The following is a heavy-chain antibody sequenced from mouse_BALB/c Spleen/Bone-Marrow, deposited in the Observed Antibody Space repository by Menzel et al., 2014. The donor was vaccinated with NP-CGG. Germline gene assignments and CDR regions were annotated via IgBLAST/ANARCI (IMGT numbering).Heavy chain of an antibody. J-gene: IGHJ2*01. V-gene: IGHV14-3*02. D-gene: IGHD2-2*01. CDR2: IDPANGNT. CDR3: ASYVYGYYFDY. CDR1: GFNIKDTY. Sequence: VQLQQSGAELVKPGASVKLSRTASGFNIKDTYMHWVKRRPEQGLEWIGRIDPANGNTKYDPKFQGKASITADTSSNTAYLQLSSLTSEDTAVYYCASYVYGYYFDYWGQGTTLTVSS.